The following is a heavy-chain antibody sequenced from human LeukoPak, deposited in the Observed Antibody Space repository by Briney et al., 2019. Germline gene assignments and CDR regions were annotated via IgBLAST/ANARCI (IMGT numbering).Heavy chain of an antibody. CDR2: ISSSSSYI. D-gene: IGHD3-10*01. CDR1: GFTFSSYS. CDR3: ARPGPGRAFDI. V-gene: IGHV3-21*04. Sequence: PGGSLRLSCAASGFTFSSYSMNWVRQAPGKGLEWVSSISSSSSYIYYADSVKGRFTISRDNSKNTLYLQMNSLRAEDTAVYYCARPGPGRAFDIWGQGTMVTVSS. J-gene: IGHJ3*02.